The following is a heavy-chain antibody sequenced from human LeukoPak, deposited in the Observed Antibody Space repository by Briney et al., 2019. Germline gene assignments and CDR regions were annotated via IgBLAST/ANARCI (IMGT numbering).Heavy chain of an antibody. D-gene: IGHD1-1*01. J-gene: IGHJ4*02. CDR3: ARLETTPYYFDY. V-gene: IGHV3-7*01. CDR1: GFTFSSRDW. Sequence: GGSLRLSCVASGFTFSSRDWMTWVRQAPGKGLEWVANIKQDGSEKNYVDSVKGRFTISRDNAKNSLYLQMNSLRAEDTAVYYCARLETTPYYFDYWGQGTLVTVSS. CDR2: IKQDGSEK.